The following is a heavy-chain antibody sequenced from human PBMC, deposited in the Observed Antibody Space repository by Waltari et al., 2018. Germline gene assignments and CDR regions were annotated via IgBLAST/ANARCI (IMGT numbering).Heavy chain of an antibody. D-gene: IGHD6-13*01. CDR2: INHSGST. CDR3: ASLSSSWYDDY. V-gene: IGHV4-34*01. J-gene: IGHJ4*02. Sequence: QVQLQQWGAGLLKPSETLSLTCAVYGGSFSGYYWSWIRQPPGKGLEWIGEINHSGSTNYNPSLKSRVTISVDTSKNRFSLKLSSVTAADTAVYYCASLSSSWYDDYWGQGTLVTVSS. CDR1: GGSFSGYY.